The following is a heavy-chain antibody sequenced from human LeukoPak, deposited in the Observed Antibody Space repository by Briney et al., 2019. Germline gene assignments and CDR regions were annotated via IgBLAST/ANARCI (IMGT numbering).Heavy chain of an antibody. CDR2: INPNTGAT. D-gene: IGHD3-22*01. V-gene: IGHV1-2*02. CDR3: ARSRWLLLNYYFDY. J-gene: IGHJ4*02. CDR1: GYTFTGYY. Sequence: ASVKVSCKASGYTFTGYYIHWVRQAPGPGLEWMGWINPNTGATNYAQNFQGRVTMTRDTSNSTAYMELSSLTSDDTAVYYCARSRWLLLNYYFDYWGQGTLVTVSS.